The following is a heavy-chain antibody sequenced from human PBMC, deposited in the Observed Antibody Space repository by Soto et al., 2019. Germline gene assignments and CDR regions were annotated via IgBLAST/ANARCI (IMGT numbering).Heavy chain of an antibody. D-gene: IGHD5-18*01. Sequence: QVHLVQSGAEVKKPGASVKVSCKASGYTFTNYYIHWVRQAPGQGLEWLGIIRPSGGRTEYATRFQGRVTMTRDTSTSTVYMELTSLTSEDTAVYYCAREPNESYYFDYWGQGTLVTVSS. CDR2: IRPSGGRT. CDR1: GYTFTNYY. CDR3: AREPNESYYFDY. V-gene: IGHV1-46*01. J-gene: IGHJ4*02.